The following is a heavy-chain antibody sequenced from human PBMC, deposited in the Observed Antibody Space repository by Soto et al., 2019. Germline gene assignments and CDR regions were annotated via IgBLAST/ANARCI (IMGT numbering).Heavy chain of an antibody. V-gene: IGHV3-30-3*01. CDR2: ISYDGSNK. D-gene: IGHD3-16*02. CDR3: ARETLGELSHDFDY. Sequence: GGSLRLSCAASGFTFSSYAMHWVRQAPGKGLEWVAVISYDGSNKYYADSVKGRFTISRDNSKNTLYLQMNSLRAEDTAVYYCARETLGELSHDFDYWGQGTLVTVSS. J-gene: IGHJ4*02. CDR1: GFTFSSYA.